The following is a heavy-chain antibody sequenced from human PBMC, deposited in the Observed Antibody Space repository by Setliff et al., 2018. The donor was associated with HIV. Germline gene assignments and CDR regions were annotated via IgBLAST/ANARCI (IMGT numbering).Heavy chain of an antibody. Sequence: SLRLSCVASGFIFDDYTMHWVRQRPGKGLEWVSLSSWNGETSYAESVKGRFTISRDNAKNSLYLQMNSLRAEDTAVYYCASHPSVYGPPFDYWGQGTLVTVSS. D-gene: IGHD2-8*01. J-gene: IGHJ4*02. CDR1: GFIFDDYT. CDR2: SSWNGET. V-gene: IGHV3-43*01. CDR3: ASHPSVYGPPFDY.